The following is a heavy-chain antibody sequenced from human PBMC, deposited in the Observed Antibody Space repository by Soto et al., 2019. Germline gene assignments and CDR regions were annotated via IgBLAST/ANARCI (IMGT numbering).Heavy chain of an antibody. D-gene: IGHD2-15*01. V-gene: IGHV3-11*01. CDR1: GFTLNSYA. Sequence: VGSLRLSCAASGFTLNSYAMSWIRQAPGKGLEWVSYISSSGTGRYYPDSVKGRFTISRDNAKNSLYLQMSSLRAEDTAVYFCARAYSDAFDIWGQGTLVTVSS. CDR3: ARAYSDAFDI. CDR2: ISSSGTGR. J-gene: IGHJ3*02.